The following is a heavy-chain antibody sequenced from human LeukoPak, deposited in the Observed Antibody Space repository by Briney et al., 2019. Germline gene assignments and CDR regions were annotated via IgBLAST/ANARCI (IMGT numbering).Heavy chain of an antibody. V-gene: IGHV1-2*02. Sequence: ASVKVSCKASGYTFTSYYMHWVRQAPGQGLEWMGWINPNSGETKYAQKFQGRVTMTRDTSISTAYMELSRLRSDETAVYYCGTLLSNAAFDYWGQGTLVTVSS. CDR2: INPNSGET. CDR1: GYTFTSYY. D-gene: IGHD6-25*01. CDR3: GTLLSNAAFDY. J-gene: IGHJ4*02.